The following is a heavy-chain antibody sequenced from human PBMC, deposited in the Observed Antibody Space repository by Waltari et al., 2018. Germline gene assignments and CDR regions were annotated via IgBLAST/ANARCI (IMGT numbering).Heavy chain of an antibody. J-gene: IGHJ2*01. Sequence: EVQLLESGGGLVQPGGSLRLSCAASGFTFSSYAMSWLRQAQGKGLEWVSAISGSGCSTYYADSVKGRFTISRDNSKNTLYLQMNSLRAEDTAVYYCAKVPTDYGYPFDLWGRGTLVTVSS. CDR2: ISGSGCST. CDR1: GFTFSSYA. D-gene: IGHD4-17*01. V-gene: IGHV3-23*01. CDR3: AKVPTDYGYPFDL.